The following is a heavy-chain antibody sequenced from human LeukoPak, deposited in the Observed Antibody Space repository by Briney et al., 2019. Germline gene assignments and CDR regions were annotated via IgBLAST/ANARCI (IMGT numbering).Heavy chain of an antibody. V-gene: IGHV3-72*01. J-gene: IGHJ3*02. Sequence: GGSLRLSCAASRFTFNSCWVSRVRQAPGKGLEWVGRTRNKANSYTTEYAASVKGRFTISRDDSKNSLYLQMNSLKTEDTAVYYCARGAMMADAFDIWGQGTMVTVSS. CDR1: RFTFNSCW. D-gene: IGHD3-22*01. CDR2: TRNKANSYTT. CDR3: ARGAMMADAFDI.